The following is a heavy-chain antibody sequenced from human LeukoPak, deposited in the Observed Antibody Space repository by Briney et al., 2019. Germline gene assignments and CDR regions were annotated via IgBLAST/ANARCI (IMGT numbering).Heavy chain of an antibody. CDR2: IWHDGSSK. CDR1: GFTFSTYG. D-gene: IGHD4-17*01. V-gene: IGHV3-33*01. Sequence: GRSLRLSCAASGFTFSTYGVHWVRQAPGKGLEWVAVIWHDGSSKYYADSVKGRFLLSRDNSLNTVYLQMNSLRAEDTAVYYCARDSDYGDEFDYWGQGTLVTVSS. CDR3: ARDSDYGDEFDY. J-gene: IGHJ4*02.